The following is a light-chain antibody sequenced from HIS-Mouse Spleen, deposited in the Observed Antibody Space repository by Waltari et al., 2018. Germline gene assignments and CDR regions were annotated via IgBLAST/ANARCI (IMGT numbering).Light chain of an antibody. CDR1: SSDVGGYNY. CDR3: SSYTSSSTPHVV. J-gene: IGLJ2*01. V-gene: IGLV2-14*03. CDR2: DVS. Sequence: QSALTQPASVSGSPGQSITISCTGTSSDVGGYNYVSWYQQHPGKAPKLMIYDVSNRPSGFSNRFSGSKSGNTASLTISGLQAEDEADYYCSSYTSSSTPHVVFGGGTKLTVL.